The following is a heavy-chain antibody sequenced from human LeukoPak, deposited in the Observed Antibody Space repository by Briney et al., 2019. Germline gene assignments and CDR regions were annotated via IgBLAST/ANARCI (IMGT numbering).Heavy chain of an antibody. J-gene: IGHJ4*02. CDR2: IYYSGST. V-gene: IGHV4-59*01. D-gene: IGHD6-13*01. Sequence: PSETLSLTCTVCGGSISSYYWSWIRQPPGKGLEWIGYIYYSGSTNYNPFLKSRVIISVDTSKNQFSLKLSSVTAADTAVYYCARGYSSSWSRILDYWGQGTLVTVSS. CDR3: ARGYSSSWSRILDY. CDR1: GGSISSYY.